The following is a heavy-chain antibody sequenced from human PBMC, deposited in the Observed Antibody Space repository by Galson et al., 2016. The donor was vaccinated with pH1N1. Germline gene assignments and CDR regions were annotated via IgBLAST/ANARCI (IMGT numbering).Heavy chain of an antibody. Sequence: TLSLTCSASGDSISRGGFYWTWIRHHPGKGLEWIGYIYYSGLSSYNPSLKSRLTISVDKSKNQFSLRLTSLTVADTAVYFCAKGLNYWGQGALVTVSS. CDR1: GDSISRGGFY. J-gene: IGHJ4*02. V-gene: IGHV4-31*03. CDR2: IYYSGLS. CDR3: AKGLNY.